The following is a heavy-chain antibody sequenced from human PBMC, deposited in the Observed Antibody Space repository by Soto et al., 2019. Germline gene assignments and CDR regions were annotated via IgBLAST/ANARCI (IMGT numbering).Heavy chain of an antibody. CDR2: IDPSGNGT. CDR1: GHTLINYY. V-gene: IGHV1-46*01. CDR3: AINYYDSSAYLY. D-gene: IGHD3-22*01. J-gene: IGHJ4*02. Sequence: ASVKVSCKASGHTLINYYMHWVRQAPGQGLDWLGKIDPSGNGTSYAERFQGRITLTSDTSTNTVYVELSSLRSEDTAIYYCAINYYDSSAYLYWGQGTLVTVSS.